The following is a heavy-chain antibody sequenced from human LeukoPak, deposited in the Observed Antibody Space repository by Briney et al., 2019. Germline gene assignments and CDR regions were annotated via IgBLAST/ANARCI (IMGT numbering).Heavy chain of an antibody. CDR1: GGSLSSGDYY. CDR3: ARLDTALDY. CDR2: IYYTGST. Sequence: SQTLSLTCTVSGGSLSSGDYYWNWIRQYPGKGLEWIGYIYYTGSTSYSPSLKSRVSISRDTSKNQFSLNLHSVTAADTAVNYCARLDTALDYWGQGTLVTVSS. D-gene: IGHD5-18*01. V-gene: IGHV4-31*03. J-gene: IGHJ4*02.